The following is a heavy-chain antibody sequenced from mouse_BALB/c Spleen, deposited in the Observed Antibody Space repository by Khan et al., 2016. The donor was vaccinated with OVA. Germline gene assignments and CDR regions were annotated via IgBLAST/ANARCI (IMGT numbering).Heavy chain of an antibody. V-gene: IGHV9-1*02. Sequence: QIQLVQSGPELKKPGETVKISCKASGYTFTNYRMNWMKQAPGKGLKWMGWINTYTGEPTYGDDFKGRFAFSLEPSASTAYLQINNLKNEDMATYFCARESSYWYFDVWGAGTTVTVSS. CDR2: INTYTGEP. D-gene: IGHD1-1*01. CDR3: ARESSYWYFDV. J-gene: IGHJ1*01. CDR1: GYTFTNYR.